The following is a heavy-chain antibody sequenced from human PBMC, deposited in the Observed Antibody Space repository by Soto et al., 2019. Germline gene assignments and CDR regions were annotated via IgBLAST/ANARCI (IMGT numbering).Heavy chain of an antibody. J-gene: IGHJ2*01. V-gene: IGHV3-13*01. D-gene: IGHD7-27*01. Sequence: DVQLVESGGGLVQPGGSLRLSCEASGFTFSGYDMHWVRQAAGERPEWVSAIATSGNTYYAGSVKGRFTISRENAKNSLYLQINTVRAGDTAVYYCARGYVAWGYWYFDLWGRGTLVTVSS. CDR2: IATSGNT. CDR3: ARGYVAWGYWYFDL. CDR1: GFTFSGYD.